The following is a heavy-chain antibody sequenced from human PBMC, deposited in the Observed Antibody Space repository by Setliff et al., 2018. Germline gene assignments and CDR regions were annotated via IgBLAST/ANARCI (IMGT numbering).Heavy chain of an antibody. CDR1: GFTFRVYN. V-gene: IGHV3-33*08. Sequence: GGSLRLSCAASGFTFRVYNMHWVRQAPGKGLEWVAVIWNDGRNKFYADPVYGRFTVSRDNSKNTLYLQMNSLRAEDTAVYYCARDRDDGSSFAEYFQHWGQGTLVTVSS. J-gene: IGHJ1*01. CDR3: ARDRDDGSSFAEYFQH. CDR2: IWNDGRNK. D-gene: IGHD6-6*01.